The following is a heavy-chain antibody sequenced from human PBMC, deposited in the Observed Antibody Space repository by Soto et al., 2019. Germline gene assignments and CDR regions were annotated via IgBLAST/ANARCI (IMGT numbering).Heavy chain of an antibody. D-gene: IGHD3-22*01. Sequence: ASVKVSCKASGGTSNNNAISWVRQAPGQGLEWMGGIIPILGTANYAQKFRGRVTITADESTSTGYMDLSSLRSEDTAVYYCARPYDSSDYYGGGMDVWGQGTTVTVSS. CDR1: GGTSNNNA. V-gene: IGHV1-69*13. J-gene: IGHJ6*02. CDR2: IIPILGTA. CDR3: ARPYDSSDYYGGGMDV.